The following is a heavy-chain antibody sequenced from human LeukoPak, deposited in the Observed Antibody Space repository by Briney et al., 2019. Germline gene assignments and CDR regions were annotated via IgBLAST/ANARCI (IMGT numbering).Heavy chain of an antibody. V-gene: IGHV4-39*07. J-gene: IGHJ5*02. D-gene: IGHD2-2*01. CDR2: IYYSGST. Sequence: PSQTLSLTCTVSGGSISSSSYYWGWIRQPPGKGLEWIGSIYYSGSTYYNPSLKSRVTISVDTSKNQFSLKLSSVTAADTAVYYCARDSIVVVPAAIEVENWFDPWGQGTLVTVSS. CDR3: ARDSIVVVPAAIEVENWFDP. CDR1: GGSISSSSYY.